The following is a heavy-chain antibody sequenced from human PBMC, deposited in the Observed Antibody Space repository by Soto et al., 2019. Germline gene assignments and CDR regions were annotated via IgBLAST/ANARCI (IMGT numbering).Heavy chain of an antibody. D-gene: IGHD1-20*01. Sequence: PSETLSLTCTVSGCSISSYYWSWVRQPPGKGLEWIGYIYYSGSTNYNPSLKSRVTISVDTSKNQFSLKLNSVTAADTAVYYCAREVCYYCGMDVWGQGTTVTVSS. CDR2: IYYSGST. V-gene: IGHV4-59*01. J-gene: IGHJ6*02. CDR3: AREVCYYCGMDV. CDR1: GCSISSYY.